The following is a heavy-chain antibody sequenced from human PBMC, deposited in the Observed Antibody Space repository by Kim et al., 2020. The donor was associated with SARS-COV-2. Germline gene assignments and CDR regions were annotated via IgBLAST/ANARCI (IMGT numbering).Heavy chain of an antibody. CDR3: ATMVRGVPPGSYWYFDL. V-gene: IGHV4-39*01. Sequence: SETLSLTCTVSGGSISSSSYYWGWIRQPPGKGLEWIGSIYYSGSTYYNPSLKSRVTISVDTSKNQFSLKLSSVTAADTAVYYCATMVRGVPPGSYWYFDLWGRGTLVTVSS. D-gene: IGHD3-10*01. CDR1: GGSISSSSYY. J-gene: IGHJ2*01. CDR2: IYYSGST.